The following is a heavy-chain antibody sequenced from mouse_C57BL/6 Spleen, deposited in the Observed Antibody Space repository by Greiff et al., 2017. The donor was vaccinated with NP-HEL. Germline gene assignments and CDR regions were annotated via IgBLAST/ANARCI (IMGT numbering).Heavy chain of an antibody. CDR2: IDPEDGDT. J-gene: IGHJ1*03. CDR1: GFNIKDYY. CDR3: ARDIRRYWYFDV. V-gene: IGHV14-1*01. D-gene: IGHD2-12*01. Sequence: VQLQQSGAELVRPGASVKLSCTASGFNIKDYYMHWVKQRPEQGLEWIGRIDPEDGDTEYAPKFQGKATMTADTSSNTAYMQLSSLTSEDSAVYYCARDIRRYWYFDVWGTGTTVTVSS.